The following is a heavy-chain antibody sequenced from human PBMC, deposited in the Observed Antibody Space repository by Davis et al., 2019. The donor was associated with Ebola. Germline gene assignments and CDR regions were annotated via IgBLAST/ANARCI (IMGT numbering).Heavy chain of an antibody. CDR3: ARDSSGSPYSGLDV. V-gene: IGHV4-59*12. CDR1: GGSINTYY. Sequence: SETLSLTCTVSGGSINTYYWNWIRQPPGKGLEWIGNIFYSGSSSYSGSTNYHSSLKSRIFISVDTSKNQFSLKLNSVTAADTAVYYCARDSSGSPYSGLDVWGQGTTVTVSS. CDR2: IFYSGSSSYSGST. D-gene: IGHD6-25*01. J-gene: IGHJ6*02.